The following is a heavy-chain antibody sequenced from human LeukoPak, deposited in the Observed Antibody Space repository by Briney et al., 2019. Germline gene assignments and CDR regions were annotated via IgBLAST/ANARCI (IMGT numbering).Heavy chain of an antibody. J-gene: IGHJ5*02. Sequence: ASVKVSCKASGYTFTSYGISWVRQAPGQGLEWMGWISAYNGNTNYAQKLQGRVTMTTDTSTSTAYMELRSLRSDDTAVYYCARRRLSSGWYFGALGNWFDPWGQGTLVTVSS. CDR2: ISAYNGNT. CDR3: ARRRLSSGWYFGALGNWFDP. D-gene: IGHD6-19*01. V-gene: IGHV1-18*01. CDR1: GYTFTSYG.